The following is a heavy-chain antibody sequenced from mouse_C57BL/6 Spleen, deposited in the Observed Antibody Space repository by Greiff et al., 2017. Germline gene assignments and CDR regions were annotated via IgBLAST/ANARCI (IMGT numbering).Heavy chain of an antibody. D-gene: IGHD1-1*01. J-gene: IGHJ2*01. CDR2: IYPRSGNT. CDR3: ARSTTTVVFDY. CDR1: GYTFTSYG. Sequence: QVQLKESGAELARPGASVKLSCKASGYTFTSYGISWVKQRTGQGLEWIGEIYPRSGNTYYNEKFKGKATLTADKSSSTAYMELRSLTSEDSAVYFCARSTTTVVFDYWGQGTTLTVSS. V-gene: IGHV1-81*01.